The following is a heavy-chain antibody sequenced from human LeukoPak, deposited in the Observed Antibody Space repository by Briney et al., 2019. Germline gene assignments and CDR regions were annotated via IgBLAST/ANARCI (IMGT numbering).Heavy chain of an antibody. Sequence: SETLSLTCTVSGGSISSGDYYWSWIRQPPGKGLEWIGYIYYSGSTYYNPSLKSRVTISVDTSKNQFSLKLSSVTAAGTAVYYCARHPPHAWQQLPPPFFDYWGQGTLVAVSS. CDR2: IYYSGST. V-gene: IGHV4-30-4*08. CDR3: ARHPPHAWQQLPPPFFDY. J-gene: IGHJ4*02. CDR1: GGSISSGDYY. D-gene: IGHD6-13*01.